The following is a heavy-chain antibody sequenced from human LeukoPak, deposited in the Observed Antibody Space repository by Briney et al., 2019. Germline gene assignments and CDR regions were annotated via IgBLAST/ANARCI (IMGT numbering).Heavy chain of an antibody. J-gene: IGHJ4*02. D-gene: IGHD4-23*01. CDR2: IYYSGST. CDR3: ARTGGTVAPFDY. Sequence: SETLSLTCTVSGGSISSSSYYWGWIRQPPGKGLEWIGSIYYSGSTYYNPSLKSRVTISVDTSKNQFSLKVTSVTAADTAVYYCARTGGTVAPFDYWGQGTLVTVSS. V-gene: IGHV4-39*07. CDR1: GGSISSSSYY.